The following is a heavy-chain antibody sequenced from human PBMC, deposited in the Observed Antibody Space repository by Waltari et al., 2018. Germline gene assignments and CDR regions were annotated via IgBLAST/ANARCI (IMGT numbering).Heavy chain of an antibody. CDR3: ARQPYSSSWYGDY. CDR1: GCSISSSSYY. CDR2: IYYSGST. Sequence: QLQLQESGPGLVKPSETLSLTCTVSGCSISSSSYYWGWIRQPPGKGLEWIGSIYYSGSTYYNPSLKSRVTISVDTSKNQFSLKLSSVTAADTAVYYCARQPYSSSWYGDYWGQGTLVTVSS. D-gene: IGHD6-13*01. J-gene: IGHJ4*02. V-gene: IGHV4-39*01.